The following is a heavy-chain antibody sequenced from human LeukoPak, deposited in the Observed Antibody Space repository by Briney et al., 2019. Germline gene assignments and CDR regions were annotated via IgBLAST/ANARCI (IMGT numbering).Heavy chain of an antibody. CDR3: ARAFWNYDGMDV. J-gene: IGHJ6*02. CDR2: INAGNGNT. CDR1: GYTFTSYA. D-gene: IGHD2/OR15-2a*01. Sequence: ASVKVSCKASGYTFTSYAMHWVRQAPGQRLEWMGWINAGNGNTKYSQKFQGRVTITRDTSASTAFMELSSLRSEDTAVYYCARAFWNYDGMDVWGQGTTVTVSS. V-gene: IGHV1-3*01.